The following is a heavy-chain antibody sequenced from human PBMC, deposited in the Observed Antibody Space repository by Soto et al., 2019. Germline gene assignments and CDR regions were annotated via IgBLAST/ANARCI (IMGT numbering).Heavy chain of an antibody. CDR3: ARDHHSFYDTSGYYPYFDY. D-gene: IGHD3-22*01. J-gene: IGHJ4*02. Sequence: SETLSLTCTVSGGSISSGGYYWSWIRQHPGKGLEWIGYIYYSGSTNYNPSLKSRVSISLDTSKNQFSLNLSSVTAADTAVYFCARDHHSFYDTSGYYPYFDYWGQGTLVTVSS. CDR1: GGSISSGGYY. V-gene: IGHV4-61*08. CDR2: IYYSGST.